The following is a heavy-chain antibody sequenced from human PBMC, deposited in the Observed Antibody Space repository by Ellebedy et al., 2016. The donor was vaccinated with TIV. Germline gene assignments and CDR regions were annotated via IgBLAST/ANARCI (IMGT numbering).Heavy chain of an antibody. CDR3: ARDRVTMVRGVISYFDY. CDR1: GFTFSRYA. Sequence: GESLKISCAASGFTFSRYAMHWVRQAPGKGLNWVAVISYDGSNKYYADSVKGRFTISRDNSKNTLYLQMNSLRAEDTAVYYCARDRVTMVRGVISYFDYWGQGTLVTVSS. V-gene: IGHV3-30-3*01. J-gene: IGHJ4*02. D-gene: IGHD3-10*01. CDR2: ISYDGSNK.